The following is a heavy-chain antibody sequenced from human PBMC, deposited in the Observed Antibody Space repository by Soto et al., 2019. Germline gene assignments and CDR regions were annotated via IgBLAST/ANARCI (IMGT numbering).Heavy chain of an antibody. V-gene: IGHV1-69*13. CDR1: GGTFSSYA. Sequence: GASVKVSCKASGGTFSSYAISWVRQAPGQGLEWMGGIIPIFGTANYAQKFQGRVTITADESTSTAYMELSSLRSEDTAVYYCATPIGGGYSYGPFDYWGQGTLVTVSS. D-gene: IGHD5-18*01. CDR3: ATPIGGGYSYGPFDY. CDR2: IIPIFGTA. J-gene: IGHJ4*02.